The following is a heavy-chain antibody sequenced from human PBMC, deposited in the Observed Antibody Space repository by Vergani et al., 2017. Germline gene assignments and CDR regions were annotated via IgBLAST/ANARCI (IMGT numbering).Heavy chain of an antibody. CDR1: GFTFSSYE. V-gene: IGHV3-48*03. D-gene: IGHD2-15*01. J-gene: IGHJ5*02. Sequence: EVQLVESGGGLVQPGGSLRLSCAASGFTFSSYEMNWVRQAPGKGLEWVSYISSSGSTIYYADSVKGRFTISRDNAKNSLYLPMNSLRAEDTAVYYCGAWLVAATGIDPWGQGTLVTVSS. CDR3: GAWLVAATGIDP. CDR2: ISSSGSTI.